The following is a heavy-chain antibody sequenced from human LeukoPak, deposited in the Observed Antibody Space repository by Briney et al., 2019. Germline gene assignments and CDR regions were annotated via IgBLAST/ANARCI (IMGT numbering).Heavy chain of an antibody. V-gene: IGHV3-48*01. CDR2: ISNSISTI. CDR1: GFTFSSYS. D-gene: IGHD6-19*01. J-gene: IGHJ3*02. CDR3: ARANYGSGWYGAFDI. Sequence: GGSLRLSCAASGFTFSSYSMNWVRQAPGKGLEWVSYISNSISTIYYADSVKGRFTISRDNAKNSLCLQMNSLRAEDTAVYYCARANYGSGWYGAFDIWGQGTMVTVSS.